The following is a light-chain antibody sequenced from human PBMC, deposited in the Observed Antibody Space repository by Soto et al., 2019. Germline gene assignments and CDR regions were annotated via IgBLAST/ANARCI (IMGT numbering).Light chain of an antibody. Sequence: EIVLTQSPGTLSLSPGERATLSCRASQSVSSSYLAWYQQQPGQAPRLLIYAAASRATGIPDRFSGSGSGADFTVTISRLEPEGFAMYYCQEYGTSSWTFGQGTKVEIK. CDR1: QSVSSSY. J-gene: IGKJ1*01. CDR2: AAA. CDR3: QEYGTSSWT. V-gene: IGKV3-20*01.